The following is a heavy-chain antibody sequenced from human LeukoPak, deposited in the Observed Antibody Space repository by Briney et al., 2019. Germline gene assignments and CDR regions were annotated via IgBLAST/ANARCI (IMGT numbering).Heavy chain of an antibody. V-gene: IGHV3-49*03. CDR1: GFTFGDYA. CDR3: TSYIAAAQGNDY. J-gene: IGHJ4*02. Sequence: GGSLRLSCTASGFTFGDYAMSWFRQAPGKGLEWVGFIRSKAYGGTTEYAVSVKGRFTISRDDSKSIAYLQMNSLKTEDTAVYYCTSYIAAAQGNDYWGQGTLVTVSS. CDR2: IRSKAYGGTT. D-gene: IGHD6-13*01.